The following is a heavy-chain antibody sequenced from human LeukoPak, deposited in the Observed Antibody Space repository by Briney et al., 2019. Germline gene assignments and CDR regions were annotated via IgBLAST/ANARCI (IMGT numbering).Heavy chain of an antibody. V-gene: IGHV3-11*01. CDR2: ISSSGSTI. CDR3: ARDLLADTTTVTEGY. J-gene: IGHJ4*02. D-gene: IGHD5-18*01. CDR1: GFTFSDYY. Sequence: PGGSLRLSCAASGFTFSDYYMGWIHQAPGKELEWVSYISSSGSTIYYADSVKGRFTISRDNAKNSLYLQMNSLRAEDTAVYYCARDLLADTTTVTEGYWGQGTLVTVSS.